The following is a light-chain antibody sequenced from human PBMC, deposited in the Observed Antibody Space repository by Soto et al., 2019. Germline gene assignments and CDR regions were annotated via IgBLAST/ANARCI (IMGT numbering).Light chain of an antibody. J-gene: IGKJ4*01. Sequence: EAVMTQSPATVSVSLGERTSLSCRASQSVCTNLGWYQHKPGQAPRLLIAKTSIRATGVPARFSGSGSGTEFTLTISSLQSEDVAVYYCQQYASWPLTFGGGTKVDIK. CDR3: QQYASWPLT. CDR2: KTS. CDR1: QSVCTN. V-gene: IGKV3-15*01.